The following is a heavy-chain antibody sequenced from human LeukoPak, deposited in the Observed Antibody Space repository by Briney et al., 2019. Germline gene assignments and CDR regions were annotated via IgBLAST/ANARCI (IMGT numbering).Heavy chain of an antibody. V-gene: IGHV3-23*01. CDR3: AKDTSTSWPYYFHY. CDR1: GFTFSNSA. CDR2: ISGNASST. D-gene: IGHD6-13*01. J-gene: IGHJ4*02. Sequence: GGSLRLSCAASGFTFSNSAMSWVRQAPGKGLEGVSGISGNASSTYYADSVKGRFTISRDNSKNTLYLQMNSLRADDTAVYFCAKDTSTSWPYYFHYWGQGTLVTVSS.